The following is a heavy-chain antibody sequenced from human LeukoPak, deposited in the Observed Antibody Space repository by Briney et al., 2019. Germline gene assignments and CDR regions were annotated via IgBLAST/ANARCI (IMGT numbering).Heavy chain of an antibody. Sequence: GGSLRLSCTASGFTFNNYAMTWVRQAPGKGLEWVSAITGSGAYTNYADSVKGRFTISRDNAKNSLYLQMNSLRAEDTAVYYCARDLGQYYDTSDNWFDPWGQGTLVTVSS. CDR2: ITGSGAYT. V-gene: IGHV3-23*01. CDR1: GFTFNNYA. J-gene: IGHJ5*02. D-gene: IGHD3-22*01. CDR3: ARDLGQYYDTSDNWFDP.